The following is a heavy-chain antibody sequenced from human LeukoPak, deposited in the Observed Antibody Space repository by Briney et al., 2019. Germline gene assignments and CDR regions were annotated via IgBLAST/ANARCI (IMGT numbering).Heavy chain of an antibody. CDR3: ARVIPPYYYYMDV. J-gene: IGHJ6*03. Sequence: PSETLSLTCAVYGGSFSGYYWSWIRQPPGKWLEWIGEINHSGSTNYNPSLKSRVTISVDTSKNQFSLKLSSVTAADTAVYYCARVIPPYYYYMDVWGKGTTVTISS. CDR2: INHSGST. CDR1: GGSFSGYY. D-gene: IGHD3-16*02. V-gene: IGHV4-34*01.